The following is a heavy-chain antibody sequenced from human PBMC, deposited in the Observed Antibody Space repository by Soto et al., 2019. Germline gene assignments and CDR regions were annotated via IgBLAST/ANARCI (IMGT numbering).Heavy chain of an antibody. CDR1: GFTFSNYW. Sequence: HPGGSLRLSCAASGFTFSNYWMSWVRQAPGKGLEWVANIKHDGRESYYVDSFKGRFTISRDNAKNSLYLQMNSLGAEDTAVYYCARMVDYNAPYFDFWGQGDLVTVSS. CDR2: IKHDGRES. CDR3: ARMVDYNAPYFDF. V-gene: IGHV3-7*05. J-gene: IGHJ4*02. D-gene: IGHD4-4*01.